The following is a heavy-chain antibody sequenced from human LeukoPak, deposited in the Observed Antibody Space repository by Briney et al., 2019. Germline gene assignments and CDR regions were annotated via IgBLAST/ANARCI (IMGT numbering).Heavy chain of an antibody. Sequence: PGGSLRLSCAASGFTFSSYSMNWVRQAPGKGLEWVSSISSSSYIYYADSVKGRFTISRDNAKNSLYLQMNSLRAEDTAVYYCARASPHSGSYPTPFDYWGQGTLVTVSS. CDR1: GFTFSSYS. CDR3: ARASPHSGSYPTPFDY. D-gene: IGHD1-26*01. V-gene: IGHV3-21*01. J-gene: IGHJ4*02. CDR2: ISSSSYI.